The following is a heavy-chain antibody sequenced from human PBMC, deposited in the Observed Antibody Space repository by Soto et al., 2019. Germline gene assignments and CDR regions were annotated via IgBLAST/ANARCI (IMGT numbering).Heavy chain of an antibody. J-gene: IGHJ2*01. CDR1: GFTFSSYA. Sequence: GGSLRLSCAASGFTFSSYAMSWVRQAPGKGLEWVSAISGSGGSTYYADSVKGRFTISRDNSKNTLYLQMNSLRAEDTAVYYCAKETGHSSSWYLFLRYFDLWGRGTLVTVSS. D-gene: IGHD6-13*01. V-gene: IGHV3-23*01. CDR2: ISGSGGST. CDR3: AKETGHSSSWYLFLRYFDL.